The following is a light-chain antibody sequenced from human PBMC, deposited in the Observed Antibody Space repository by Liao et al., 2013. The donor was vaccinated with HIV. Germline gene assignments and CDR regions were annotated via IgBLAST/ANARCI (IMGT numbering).Light chain of an antibody. CDR1: NIGSKS. V-gene: IGLV3-21*04. CDR2: YDS. J-gene: IGLJ2*01. Sequence: SYELTQPPSVSVAPGQTARFTCGGNNIGSKSVHWYQQKPGQAPVLVIYYDSDRPSGIPERFSGSNSGHTATLTISRAEAGDEADYYCQVWDSSIRGVVFGRRDQADRP. CDR3: QVWDSSIRGVV.